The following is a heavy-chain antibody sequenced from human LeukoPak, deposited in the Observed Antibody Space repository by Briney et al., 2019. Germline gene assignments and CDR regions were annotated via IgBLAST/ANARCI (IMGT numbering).Heavy chain of an antibody. CDR3: AKETSVFGVVPVFDY. V-gene: IGHV3-23*01. J-gene: IGHJ4*02. CDR2: ISGSGGST. CDR1: GFTVSTDH. D-gene: IGHD3-3*01. Sequence: GGSLRLSCAASGFTVSTDHMSWVRQAPGKGLEWVSTISGSGGSTYSSDSVKGRFTISRDNSKNTLYLQMNILRAEDTAVYYCAKETSVFGVVPVFDYWGQGTLVTVSS.